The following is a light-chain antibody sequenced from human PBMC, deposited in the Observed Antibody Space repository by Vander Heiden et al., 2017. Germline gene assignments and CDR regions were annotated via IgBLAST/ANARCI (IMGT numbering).Light chain of an antibody. J-gene: IGKJ4*02. CDR1: QTISSF. V-gene: IGKV1-39*01. CDR2: DAS. Sequence: DIQMTQSPSSLSASVRDRVTTTCRTSQTISSFLNWYQQKPGKAPKLLIYDASSLQSGVPSRFSGSGSGTDFTLTISNLQPEDLATYYCQQTYSSPQTFGRGTKVEIK. CDR3: QQTYSSPQT.